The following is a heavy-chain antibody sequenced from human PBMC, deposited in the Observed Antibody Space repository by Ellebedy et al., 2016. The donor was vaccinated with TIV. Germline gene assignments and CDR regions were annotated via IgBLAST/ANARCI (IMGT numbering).Heavy chain of an antibody. D-gene: IGHD3-16*01. CDR1: GSTFTSSA. J-gene: IGHJ1*01. CDR2: IVVGSGST. CDR3: AAEGGVTGFQQ. V-gene: IGHV1-58*01. Sequence: AASVKVSCKASGSTFTSSAVQWVRQSRGQRLEWIGWIVVGSGSTTYAQKFQERVTIARDMSTSTAYMELSSLRSEDTAVYYCAAEGGVTGFQQWGQGTLVTVSS.